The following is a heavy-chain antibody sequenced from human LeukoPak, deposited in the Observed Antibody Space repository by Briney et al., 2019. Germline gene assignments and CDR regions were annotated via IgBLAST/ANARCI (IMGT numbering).Heavy chain of an antibody. CDR2: ISAYNGNT. Sequence: ASVKVSCKASGYTFTSYGISWVRQAPGQGLEWMGWISAYNGNTNYAQKLQGRVTMTTDTSTSTAYMELRSLRSDGTAVYYCASCGGDCYSTSLSDYWGQGTLVTVSS. CDR3: ASCGGDCYSTSLSDY. CDR1: GYTFTSYG. D-gene: IGHD2-21*02. J-gene: IGHJ4*02. V-gene: IGHV1-18*01.